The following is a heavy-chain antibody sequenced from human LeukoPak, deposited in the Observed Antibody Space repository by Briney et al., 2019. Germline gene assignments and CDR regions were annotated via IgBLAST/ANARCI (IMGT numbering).Heavy chain of an antibody. CDR2: ISGAGDKT. V-gene: IGHV3-23*01. Sequence: GGSLRLSCAVSGFAFSNYAMSWVRQAPGKGLEWVSAISGAGDKTYYADSVKGRFTISRDNSKNTLYLQMNSLRAEDTAVYYCAKSSSGYYPRFDYWGQGTPVTVSS. CDR3: AKSSSGYYPRFDY. CDR1: GFAFSNYA. D-gene: IGHD3-22*01. J-gene: IGHJ4*02.